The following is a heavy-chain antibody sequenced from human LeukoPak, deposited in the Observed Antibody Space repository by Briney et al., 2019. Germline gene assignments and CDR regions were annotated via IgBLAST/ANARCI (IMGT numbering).Heavy chain of an antibody. D-gene: IGHD2-2*01. J-gene: IGHJ6*02. V-gene: IGHV4-30-2*01. Sequence: PSETLSLTCAVSGGSISSGGYSWSWIRQPPGKGLERIGYIYHSGSTYYNPSLKSRVTISVDRSKNQFSLKLSSVTAADTAVYYCASSSTGEGYYYYGMDVWGQGTTVTVSS. CDR3: ASSSTGEGYYYYGMDV. CDR2: IYHSGST. CDR1: GGSISSGGYS.